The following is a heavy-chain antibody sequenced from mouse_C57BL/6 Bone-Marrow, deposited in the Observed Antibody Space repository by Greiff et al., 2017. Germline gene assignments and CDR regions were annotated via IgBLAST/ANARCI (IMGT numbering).Heavy chain of an antibody. V-gene: IGHV1-78*01. CDR1: GYNFNDHT. J-gene: IGHJ2*01. CDR2: IYPRDGST. Sequence: VQLQQSDAELVKPGASVKISCKVSGYNFNDHTIHWMKQRPEQGLEWIGYIYPRDGSTTYNQKFKCKATFTAEKSSSTAYMQLNIRTSEDSAVYFFASGGLGYWGQGTTLTVSS. CDR3: ASGGLGY.